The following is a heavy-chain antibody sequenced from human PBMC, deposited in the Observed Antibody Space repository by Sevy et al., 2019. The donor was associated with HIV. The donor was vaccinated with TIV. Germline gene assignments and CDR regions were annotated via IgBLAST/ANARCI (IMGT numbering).Heavy chain of an antibody. V-gene: IGHV3-15*07. CDR3: TTLRGSYYDSSAKGP. Sequence: EGSLRLSCAASGFTFSNAWMNWVRQAPGKGLEWVGHIKSKTDGGTTYYAAPVKGRFTISRDDSKNTLFLQMNSLKTEDTDVYYCTTLRGSYYDSSAKGPWGQGTLVTVSS. D-gene: IGHD3-22*01. CDR1: GFTFSNAW. J-gene: IGHJ5*02. CDR2: IKSKTDGGTT.